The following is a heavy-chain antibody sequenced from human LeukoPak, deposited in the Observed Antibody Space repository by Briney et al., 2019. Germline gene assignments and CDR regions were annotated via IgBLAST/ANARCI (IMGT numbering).Heavy chain of an antibody. D-gene: IGHD3-22*01. CDR1: GGSISSYY. J-gene: IGHJ4*02. CDR3: ARTIAFYYDSSSYMDF. Sequence: SETLSLTCTVSGGSISSYYWSWIRQPAGKGLEWIGRIYTSGSTNYNPSLKSRVTMSADQSITTAYLQWNSLKASDTAMYFCARTIAFYYDSSSYMDFWGQGTLVIVSS. CDR2: IYTSGST. V-gene: IGHV4-4*07.